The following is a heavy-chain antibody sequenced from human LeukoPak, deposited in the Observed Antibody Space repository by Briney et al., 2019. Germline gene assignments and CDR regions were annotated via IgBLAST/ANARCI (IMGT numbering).Heavy chain of an antibody. D-gene: IGHD6-6*01. CDR3: AREVSSSIGDYYMDV. V-gene: IGHV3-21*01. J-gene: IGHJ6*03. CDR1: GFTFSSHA. Sequence: TGGSLRLSCVASGFTFSSHAMNWVRQAPGKGLEWVSSISSSSSYIYYADSVKGRFTISRDNAKNSLYLQMNSLRAEDTAVYYCAREVSSSIGDYYMDVWGKGTTVTVSS. CDR2: ISSSSSYI.